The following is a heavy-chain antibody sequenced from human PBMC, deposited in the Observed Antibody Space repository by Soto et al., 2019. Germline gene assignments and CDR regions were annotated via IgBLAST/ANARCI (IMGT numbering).Heavy chain of an antibody. J-gene: IGHJ6*02. V-gene: IGHV1-18*04. Sequence: GASVKVSCKASGYTFTSYGISWVRQAPGQGLEWMGWISAYNGNTNYAQKLQGRVTMTTDTSTSTAYMELRSLRSDDTAVYYCARDLSMDCSGGSCYPYYYGMDVWGQGTTVTVSS. CDR3: ARDLSMDCSGGSCYPYYYGMDV. CDR2: ISAYNGNT. D-gene: IGHD2-15*01. CDR1: GYTFTSYG.